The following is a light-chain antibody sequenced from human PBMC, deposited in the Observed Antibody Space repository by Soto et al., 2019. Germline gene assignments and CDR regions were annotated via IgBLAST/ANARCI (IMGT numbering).Light chain of an antibody. J-gene: IGKJ2*01. CDR3: QHRSNWPPYT. V-gene: IGKV3-11*01. Sequence: EIVLTQSPATLSLSPGERATLSCRASQSVSSYLAWYQQKPGQAPRLLIYDASNRATGIPARFSGSGSGTDFTLTISSLEPEDFAFYYCQHRSNWPPYTFGPGTKLEIK. CDR1: QSVSSY. CDR2: DAS.